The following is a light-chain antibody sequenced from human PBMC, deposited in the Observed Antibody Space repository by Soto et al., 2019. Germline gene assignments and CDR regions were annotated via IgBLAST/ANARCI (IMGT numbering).Light chain of an antibody. Sequence: DIQMTQSPSILSASVGDRVAITCRASRTISTWLAWYQLKPGKAPKLLIFDASSLESGVPSRFGGSGSGTEFTLTISSLQPDDFATYYCQQYNTYSWTFGQGTKVEVK. CDR3: QQYNTYSWT. V-gene: IGKV1-5*01. CDR1: RTISTW. CDR2: DAS. J-gene: IGKJ1*01.